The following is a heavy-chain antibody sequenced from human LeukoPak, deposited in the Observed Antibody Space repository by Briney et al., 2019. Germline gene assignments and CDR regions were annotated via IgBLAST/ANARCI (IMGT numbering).Heavy chain of an antibody. CDR1: GYTFSGYY. D-gene: IGHD6-19*01. CDR3: ARGPGSDWNFEF. V-gene: IGHV1-2*06. J-gene: IGHJ2*01. Sequence: ASVKVSCKASGYTFSGYYMHWVRQAPGQGLEWMGRVNPKSGDTKYAQKFQDRVSMTRDTSITTAYLELNSLKSDDTAIYYCARGPGSDWNFEFWGRGTLTTVSS. CDR2: VNPKSGDT.